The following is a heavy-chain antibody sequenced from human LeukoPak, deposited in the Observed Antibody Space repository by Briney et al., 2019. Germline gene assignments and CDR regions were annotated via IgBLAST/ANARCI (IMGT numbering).Heavy chain of an antibody. Sequence: ASVKVSCKASGYTFTSYAMHWVRQAPGQRLEWMGWINAGNGNTKYSQKFQGRVTITRDTSASTAYMELSSLRSEDTAVYYCARAPRRSPDCSSTSCYSLFDYWGQGTLVTVSS. CDR3: ARAPRRSPDCSSTSCYSLFDY. J-gene: IGHJ4*02. CDR1: GYTFTSYA. CDR2: INAGNGNT. V-gene: IGHV1-3*01. D-gene: IGHD2-2*01.